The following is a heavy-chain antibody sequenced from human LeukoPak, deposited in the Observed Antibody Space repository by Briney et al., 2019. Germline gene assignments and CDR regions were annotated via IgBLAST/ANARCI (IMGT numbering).Heavy chain of an antibody. CDR2: IYYSGST. CDR3: ARHRVPHYYYGMDV. J-gene: IGHJ6*02. Sequence: SETLSLTCTVSGGSISSYYWSWIRQPPGKGLEWIGYIYYSGSTNYNPSLKSRATISVDTSKNQFSLKLSSVTAADTAVYYCARHRVPHYYYGMDVWGQGTTVTVSS. D-gene: IGHD1-1*01. V-gene: IGHV4-59*08. CDR1: GGSISSYY.